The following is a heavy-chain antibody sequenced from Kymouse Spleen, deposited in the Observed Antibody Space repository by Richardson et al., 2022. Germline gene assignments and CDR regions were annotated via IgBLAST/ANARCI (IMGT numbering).Heavy chain of an antibody. CDR2: INAGNGNT. J-gene: IGHJ6*02. D-gene: IGHD1-7*01. Sequence: QVQLVQSGAEVKKPGASVKVSCKASGYTFTSYAMHWVRQAPGQRLEWMGWINAGNGNTKYSQKFQGRVTITRDTSASTAYMELSSLRSEDTAVYYCARDRVELDNYYYYGMDVWGQGTTVTVSS. CDR1: GYTFTSYA. V-gene: IGHV1-3*01. CDR3: ARDRVELDNYYYYGMDV.